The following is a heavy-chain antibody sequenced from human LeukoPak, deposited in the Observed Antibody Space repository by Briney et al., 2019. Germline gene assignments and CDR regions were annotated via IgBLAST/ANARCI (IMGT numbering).Heavy chain of an antibody. V-gene: IGHV3-48*04. Sequence: PGGSLRLSCAASGFTFSSYGMRWVRQAPGKGLEWVSYISSSSSTIYYADSVKGRFTISRDNAKNSLYLQMNSLRAEDTAVYYCARGGYGDYDYYYYMDVWGKGTTVTISS. J-gene: IGHJ6*03. D-gene: IGHD4-17*01. CDR3: ARGGYGDYDYYYYMDV. CDR2: ISSSSSTI. CDR1: GFTFSSYG.